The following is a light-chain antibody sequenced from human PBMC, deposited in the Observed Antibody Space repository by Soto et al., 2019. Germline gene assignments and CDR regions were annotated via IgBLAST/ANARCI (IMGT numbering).Light chain of an antibody. Sequence: QSVLTQPPSVSAAPGQTVTISCSGSSSNIGNNYVSWYQQLPGTDPKLLIYENNKRPSGIPDRFSGSKSGTSATLGITGLQTGDEADYYCGTWDSSLSAWVFGGGTKLTVL. CDR3: GTWDSSLSAWV. CDR2: ENN. CDR1: SSNIGNNY. V-gene: IGLV1-51*02. J-gene: IGLJ3*02.